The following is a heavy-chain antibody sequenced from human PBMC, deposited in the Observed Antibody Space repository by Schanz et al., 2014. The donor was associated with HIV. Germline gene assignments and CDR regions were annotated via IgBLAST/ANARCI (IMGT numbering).Heavy chain of an antibody. CDR2: ISYDESNK. J-gene: IGHJ4*02. Sequence: VQLVESGGGLVKPGGSLRISCAASGFTFSSYAMHWVRQAPGKGLEWVAVISYDESNKDYADSVKGRFTISRDNSKNTLYLQMNSLRREDTAVYYCANEGLTGFIDYWGQGTLVTVSP. CDR1: GFTFSSYA. CDR3: ANEGLTGFIDY. V-gene: IGHV3-30-3*02. D-gene: IGHD6-25*01.